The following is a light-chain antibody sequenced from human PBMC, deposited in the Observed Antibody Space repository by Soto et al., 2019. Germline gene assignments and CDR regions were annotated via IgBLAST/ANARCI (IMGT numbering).Light chain of an antibody. Sequence: DIQMTQSPSTLSASVGDGVTITCRASQIIGSWLAWYQQKPGKALKLLIYKATNLQSGVPSRFSGSGSGTDFSLTISSLQPEDSATYFCQQYNDFQYTFGPGTKLEI. J-gene: IGKJ2*01. CDR3: QQYNDFQYT. CDR1: QIIGSW. CDR2: KAT. V-gene: IGKV1-5*03.